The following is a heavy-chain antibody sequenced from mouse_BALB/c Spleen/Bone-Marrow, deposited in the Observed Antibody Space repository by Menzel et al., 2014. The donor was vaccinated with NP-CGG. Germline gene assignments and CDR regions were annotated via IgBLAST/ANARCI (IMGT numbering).Heavy chain of an antibody. V-gene: IGHV1S126*01. CDR2: IDPSDSET. Sequence: VKLQESGPQLVRPGASVKISCKASGYSFTSCWMHWVKQRPGQGLEWIGMIDPSDSETRLNQKFKDKATLTVDKSSSTAYMQLSSPTSEDSAVYYCARDKGAWFAYWGQGTLVTVSA. CDR1: GYSFTSCW. CDR3: ARDKGAWFAY. J-gene: IGHJ3*01.